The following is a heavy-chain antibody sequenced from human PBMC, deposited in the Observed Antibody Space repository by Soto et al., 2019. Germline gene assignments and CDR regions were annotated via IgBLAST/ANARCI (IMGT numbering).Heavy chain of an antibody. Sequence: GGSLRLSCAASGFTVSSNYMSWVRQAPGKGLEWVSVIYSGGSTYYADSVKGRFTISRDNSKNTLYLQMNSLRAEDTAVYYCARGRTSGYSSGWYFDDWGQGTLVTFSS. CDR3: ARGRTSGYSSGWYFDD. CDR2: IYSGGST. J-gene: IGHJ4*02. D-gene: IGHD6-19*01. CDR1: GFTVSSNY. V-gene: IGHV3-66*01.